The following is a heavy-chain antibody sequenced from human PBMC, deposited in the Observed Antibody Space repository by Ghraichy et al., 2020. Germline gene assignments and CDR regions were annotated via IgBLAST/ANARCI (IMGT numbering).Heavy chain of an antibody. V-gene: IGHV4-59*01. J-gene: IGHJ5*02. CDR2: IYYSGST. D-gene: IGHD4-23*01. CDR1: GGSISSYY. CDR3: ARESEDYGGNSDWFDP. Sequence: SETLSLTCTVSGGSISSYYWSWIRQPPGKGLEWIGYIYYSGSTNYNPSLKSRVTISVDTSKNQFSLKLSSVTAADTAVYYCARESEDYGGNSDWFDPWGQGTLVTVSS.